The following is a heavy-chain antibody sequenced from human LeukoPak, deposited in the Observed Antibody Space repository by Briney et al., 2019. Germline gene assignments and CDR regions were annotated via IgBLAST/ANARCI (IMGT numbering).Heavy chain of an antibody. D-gene: IGHD6-19*01. J-gene: IGHJ3*02. V-gene: IGHV3-53*01. CDR1: GFTVSSNY. CDR3: ARSRSGPRGAFDI. Sequence: GGSLRLSCAASGFTVSSNYMSWVRQAPGKGLEWVSVIYSGGSTYYADSVKGRFTVSRDNSKNTLYLQMNSLRAQDTAVYYCARSRSGPRGAFDIWGQGTMVTVSS. CDR2: IYSGGST.